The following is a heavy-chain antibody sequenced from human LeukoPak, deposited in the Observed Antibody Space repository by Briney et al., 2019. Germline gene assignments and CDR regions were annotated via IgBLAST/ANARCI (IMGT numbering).Heavy chain of an antibody. CDR1: GYTLTELS. Sequence: ASVKVSCKVSGYTLTELSMHWVRQAPGKGLEWMGGFDPEDGETIYAQKFQGRVTMTEDTSTDTANTELSSLRSEDTAVYYCATDSIAAADNWSQGTLVTVSS. V-gene: IGHV1-24*01. J-gene: IGHJ4*02. CDR3: ATDSIAAADN. CDR2: FDPEDGET. D-gene: IGHD6-13*01.